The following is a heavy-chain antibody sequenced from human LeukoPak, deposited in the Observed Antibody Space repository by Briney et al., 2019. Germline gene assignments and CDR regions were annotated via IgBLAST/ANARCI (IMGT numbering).Heavy chain of an antibody. V-gene: IGHV3-21*01. CDR1: GFTFSGYG. CDR3: ARDLISRLKPYYMDV. Sequence: GGSLSLSCAASGFTFSGYGMKWVRQAPGKGLEWVSSISSSSSYIYYADSVKGRFTISRDNAKNSLYLQMNSLRAEDTAVYYCARDLISRLKPYYMDVWGKGTTVTVSS. D-gene: IGHD2-2*01. CDR2: ISSSSSYI. J-gene: IGHJ6*03.